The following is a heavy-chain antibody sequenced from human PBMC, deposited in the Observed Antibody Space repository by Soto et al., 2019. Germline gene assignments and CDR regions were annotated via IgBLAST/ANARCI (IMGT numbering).Heavy chain of an antibody. CDR3: ARGPLRNWFDP. CDR2: INAGNGNT. Sequence: ASVKVSCQASGYTFTSYAMHWVRQAPGQRLEWMGWINAGNGNTKYSQKFQGRVTITKNTSASTAYMELRSLRSEDTAVYYCARGPLRNWFDPWGQGTLVTVSS. D-gene: IGHD5-12*01. V-gene: IGHV1-3*01. CDR1: GYTFTSYA. J-gene: IGHJ5*02.